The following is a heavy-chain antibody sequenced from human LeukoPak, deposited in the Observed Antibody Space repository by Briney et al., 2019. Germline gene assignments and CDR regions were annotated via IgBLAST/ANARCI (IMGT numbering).Heavy chain of an antibody. Sequence: PSETLSLTCTVSGGSISSYYWSWIRQPPGKGLEWIGYIYYSGSTNYNPSLKSRVTILVDTSKNQFSLKLSSVTAADTAVYYCARVGDYGDYYYYGMDVWGQGTTVIVSS. D-gene: IGHD4-17*01. J-gene: IGHJ6*02. CDR2: IYYSGST. V-gene: IGHV4-59*12. CDR3: ARVGDYGDYYYYGMDV. CDR1: GGSISSYY.